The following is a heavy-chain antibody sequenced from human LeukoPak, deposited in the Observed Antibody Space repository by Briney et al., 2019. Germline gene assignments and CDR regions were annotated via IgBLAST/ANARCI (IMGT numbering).Heavy chain of an antibody. V-gene: IGHV3-48*04. CDR2: ISSASSTI. Sequence: GGSLRLSCTASSGYSMNWVRQAPGKGLEWVAYISSASSTIYCADSVEGRFTISRDNAQNSLNLQMNSLRAEDTAVYYCAREGVGYGYFGYMDVWGKGTTVTVSS. D-gene: IGHD5-18*01. J-gene: IGHJ6*03. CDR3: AREGVGYGYFGYMDV. CDR1: SGYS.